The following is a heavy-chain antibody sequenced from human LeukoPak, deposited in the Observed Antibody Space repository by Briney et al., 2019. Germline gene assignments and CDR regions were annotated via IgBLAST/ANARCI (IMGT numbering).Heavy chain of an antibody. Sequence: GGSLRLSCAASGFTFDDYGMSWVRQAPGKGLEWVSGINWNGDSTGYADSVKGRFTISRDNAKNSLYLQMNSLRAEDAALYYCAKDLGYYDSSGYLRGDYFDYWGQGTLVTVSS. CDR1: GFTFDDYG. CDR3: AKDLGYYDSSGYLRGDYFDY. V-gene: IGHV3-20*04. CDR2: INWNGDST. J-gene: IGHJ4*02. D-gene: IGHD3-22*01.